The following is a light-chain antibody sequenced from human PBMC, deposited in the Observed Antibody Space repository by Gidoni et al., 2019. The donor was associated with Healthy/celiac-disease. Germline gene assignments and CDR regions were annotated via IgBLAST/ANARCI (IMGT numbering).Light chain of an antibody. CDR3: QQSYSTPYS. Sequence: DIQMPQSPSSLSASVGDRVTITCRASQSSSSYLNWYQQKPGKAPKLLIYAASSLQSGVPSRFSGSGSGTDCTLTISSLQPEDFATYYCQQSYSTPYSFGQGTKLEIK. CDR1: QSSSSY. V-gene: IGKV1-39*01. CDR2: AAS. J-gene: IGKJ2*03.